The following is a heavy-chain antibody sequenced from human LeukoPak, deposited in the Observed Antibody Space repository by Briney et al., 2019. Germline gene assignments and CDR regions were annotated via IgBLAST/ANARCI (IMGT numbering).Heavy chain of an antibody. CDR3: AKVPKHDIVVGY. Sequence: GSLRPSSAPSGLTFSSYAMSWVRQAPENGLEWVSAISGSGGSTYYADSVKGRFTISRDNSKNTLYLQMNSLRAEDTAVYYCAKVPKHDIVVGYWGQGTLVTVSS. D-gene: IGHD2-2*01. CDR2: ISGSGGST. CDR1: GLTFSSYA. J-gene: IGHJ4*02. V-gene: IGHV3-23*01.